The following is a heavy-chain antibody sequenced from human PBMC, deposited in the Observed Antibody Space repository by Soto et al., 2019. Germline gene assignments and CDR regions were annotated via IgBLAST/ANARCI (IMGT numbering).Heavy chain of an antibody. CDR1: GYTLTELS. V-gene: IGHV1-24*01. CDR2: FDPEDGET. J-gene: IGHJ6*02. D-gene: IGHD2-2*01. CDR3: ATRYCISTSCPYYYGMDV. Sequence: QVQLVQSGAEVKKPGASVKVSCKVSGYTLTELSMHWVRQAPGKGLEWMGGFDPEDGETIYAQKFQGRVTMTEDTSTDTAYMELSSLRSADTAVYYCATRYCISTSCPYYYGMDVWGQGTTVTVSS.